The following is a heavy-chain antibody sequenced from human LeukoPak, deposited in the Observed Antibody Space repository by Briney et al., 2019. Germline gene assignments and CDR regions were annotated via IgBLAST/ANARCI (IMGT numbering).Heavy chain of an antibody. D-gene: IGHD3-16*02. J-gene: IGHJ4*02. Sequence: GASVKVSCKAVGYTLTSYGISWVRQAPGQGLEWMGSISPYNGNTKYAERLQGRVIMTTDTSTRTAYMELRGLRPDDTAVFYCARDQYDYVWGSYRPYFDYWGQGTLVTVSS. CDR3: ARDQYDYVWGSYRPYFDY. V-gene: IGHV1-18*04. CDR2: ISPYNGNT. CDR1: GYTLTSYG.